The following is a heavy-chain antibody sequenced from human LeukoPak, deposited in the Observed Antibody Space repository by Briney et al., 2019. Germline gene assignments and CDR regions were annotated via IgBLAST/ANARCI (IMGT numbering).Heavy chain of an antibody. V-gene: IGHV4-34*01. CDR1: GGSFGGYY. D-gene: IGHD6-6*01. CDR2: ITHSGST. J-gene: IGHJ5*02. Sequence: LRPSETLSLTCAVYGGSFGGYYWSWIRQPPGKGLEWIGEITHSGSTNYNPSLKSRVTISIDMSKNHFSLRLSSVTAADTAVYYCARHSEYSSSSGLIPWGQGTLVTVSS. CDR3: ARHSEYSSSSGLIP.